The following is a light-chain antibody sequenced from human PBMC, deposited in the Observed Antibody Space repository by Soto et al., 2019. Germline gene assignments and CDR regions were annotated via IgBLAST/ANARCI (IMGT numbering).Light chain of an antibody. CDR3: QQYGKSRFI. CDR1: QSVSSNY. Sequence: IVLTQSPGTLSLSPGERATLSCRASQSVSSNYLAWYQQKPGQAPRLLIYGASSRATGIPDRFSGSGSGTDFTLTISRLEPEDFLVYYCQQYGKSRFIFGPGTKVDIK. CDR2: GAS. J-gene: IGKJ3*01. V-gene: IGKV3-20*01.